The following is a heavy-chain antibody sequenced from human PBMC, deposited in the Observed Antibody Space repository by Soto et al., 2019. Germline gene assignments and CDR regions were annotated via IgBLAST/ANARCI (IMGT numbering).Heavy chain of an antibody. D-gene: IGHD3-9*01. CDR2: IYWDDDK. V-gene: IGHV2-5*08. CDR3: AHSLFDWLFGMGWFDP. CDR1: GGSISSYYW. J-gene: IGHJ5*02. Sequence: TLSLTCTVSGGSISSYYWSWIRQPPGKALEWLALIYWDDDKRYSPSLKSRLTITKDTSKNQVVLTMTNMDPVDTATYYCAHSLFDWLFGMGWFDPWGQGTLVTVSS.